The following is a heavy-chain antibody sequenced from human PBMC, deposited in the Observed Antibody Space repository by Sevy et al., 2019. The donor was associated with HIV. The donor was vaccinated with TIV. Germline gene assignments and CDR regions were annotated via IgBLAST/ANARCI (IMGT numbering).Heavy chain of an antibody. J-gene: IGHJ4*02. V-gene: IGHV3-33*01. Sequence: GGSLRLSCAASGFTFSSYGMHWVRQAPGKGLEWVAVIWYDGSNKYYVDSVKGRFTISRDNSKNTLYLQMNSLRAEDTAVYYCARDGWMLLSGWGNYFDYWGQGTLVTVSS. CDR2: IWYDGSNK. CDR3: ARDGWMLLSGWGNYFDY. CDR1: GFTFSSYG. D-gene: IGHD6-19*01.